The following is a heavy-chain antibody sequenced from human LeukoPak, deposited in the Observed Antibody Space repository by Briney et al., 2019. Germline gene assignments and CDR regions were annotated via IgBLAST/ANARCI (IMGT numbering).Heavy chain of an antibody. J-gene: IGHJ4*02. V-gene: IGHV4-59*11. Sequence: SETLSLTCTVSGDSMNGLSWSWIRQSPGKGLEWIAYIYDTGNTNTSPSLKSRVTLSVDTSKKQFSLRLSSVTAADTAVYYCARGVRVGFSSYYFDYWGQGTLVTVFS. CDR1: GDSMNGLS. D-gene: IGHD6-6*01. CDR2: IYDTGNT. CDR3: ARGVRVGFSSYYFDY.